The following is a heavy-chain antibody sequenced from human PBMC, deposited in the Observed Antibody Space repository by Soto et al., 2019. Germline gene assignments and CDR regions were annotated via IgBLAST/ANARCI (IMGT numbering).Heavy chain of an antibody. J-gene: IGHJ4*02. CDR1: GFGLTANY. Sequence: EVQVVESGGGLIQPGGSLRLSCEVSGFGLTANYMSWVRQAPGKGLEWVSVIYSGGTTYYIDSVKGRFSICRDISKNTLYLQMNSLRAEDTAVYYCHGYGYWGQGTLVTVSS. CDR2: IYSGGTT. D-gene: IGHD5-12*01. V-gene: IGHV3-53*01. CDR3: HGYGY.